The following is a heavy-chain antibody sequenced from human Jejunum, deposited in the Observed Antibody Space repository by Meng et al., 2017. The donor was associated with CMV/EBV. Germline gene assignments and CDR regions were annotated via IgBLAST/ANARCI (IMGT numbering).Heavy chain of an antibody. CDR3: ARDRYCTNGVCYTHFDS. CDR1: GFTFDDYY. V-gene: IGHV3-11*06. D-gene: IGHD2-8*01. J-gene: IGHJ4*02. CDR2: VSSVSSYT. Sequence: VQLVESGGGLVKPGGSLRLSCAASGFTFDDYYMNWIRQAPGKGLEWVSSVSSVSSYTNYADSVKGRFTISRDNAKNSLYLQMNSLRAEDTAVYYCARDRYCTNGVCYTHFDSWGQGTLVTVSS.